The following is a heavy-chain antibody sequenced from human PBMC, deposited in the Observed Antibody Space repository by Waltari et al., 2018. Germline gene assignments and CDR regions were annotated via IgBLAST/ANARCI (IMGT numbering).Heavy chain of an antibody. Sequence: EVQLVESGGGLVQPGGSLRLSGAASGFPFSSYWMRWVRQAPGKGLEWVANIKQDGSEKYYVDSVKGRFTISRDNAKNSLYLQMNSLRAEDTAVYYCAREPRDYYFDYWGQGTLVTVSS. CDR2: IKQDGSEK. CDR3: AREPRDYYFDY. CDR1: GFPFSSYW. V-gene: IGHV3-7*01. J-gene: IGHJ4*02.